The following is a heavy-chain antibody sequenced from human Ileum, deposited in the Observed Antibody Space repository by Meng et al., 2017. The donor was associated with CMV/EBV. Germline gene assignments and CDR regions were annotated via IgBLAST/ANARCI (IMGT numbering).Heavy chain of an antibody. D-gene: IGHD6-13*01. V-gene: IGHV1-2*06. CDR2: INPNSGGT. Sequence: VQLVPSGAEVKKPGASVKVSCKSSGYTFTDYYMHWVRQAPGQGLEWMGRINPNSGGTNYAQKFQGRVTMTRDTSISAVYVELSSLISDDTAVYYCARGSKNWYGFDYWGQGILVTVSS. CDR1: GYTFTDYY. J-gene: IGHJ4*02. CDR3: ARGSKNWYGFDY.